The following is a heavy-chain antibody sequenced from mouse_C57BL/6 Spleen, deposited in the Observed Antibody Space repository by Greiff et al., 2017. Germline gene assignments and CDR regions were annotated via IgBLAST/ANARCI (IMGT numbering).Heavy chain of an antibody. V-gene: IGHV3-6*01. Sequence: EVKLLESGPGLVKPSQSLSLTCSVTGYSITSGYYWNWIRQFPGNKLEWMGYISYDGSNNYNPSLKNRISIPRDTSKNQFFLKLNSVTTEDTATYYCERDEGPYYYGSSSWYFDVWGTGTTVTVSS. CDR2: ISYDGSN. CDR1: GYSITSGYY. D-gene: IGHD1-1*01. CDR3: ERDEGPYYYGSSSWYFDV. J-gene: IGHJ1*03.